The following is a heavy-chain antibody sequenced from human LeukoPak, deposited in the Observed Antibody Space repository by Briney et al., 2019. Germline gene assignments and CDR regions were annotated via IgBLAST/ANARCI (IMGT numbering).Heavy chain of an antibody. Sequence: GGSLRHSCAASGFIFSSYRMNWVRPAPGKGLEWVSYISSSSSTIYYADSVKGRFTISRDNAKNSLYLQMNSLRAEDTAVYYCASLSGSSDYGGQGTLVTVPS. CDR3: ASLSGSSDY. J-gene: IGHJ4*02. D-gene: IGHD1-26*01. CDR2: ISSSSSTI. V-gene: IGHV3-48*01. CDR1: GFIFSSYR.